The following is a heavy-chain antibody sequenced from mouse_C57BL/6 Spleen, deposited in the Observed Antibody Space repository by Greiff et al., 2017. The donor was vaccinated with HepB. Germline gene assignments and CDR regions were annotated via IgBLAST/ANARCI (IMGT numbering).Heavy chain of an antibody. CDR3: ARHEYGSSDWYVEV. D-gene: IGHD1-1*01. V-gene: IGHV1-4*01. J-gene: IGHJ1*03. CDR1: GYTFTSYT. Sequence: VKLMESGAELARPGASVKMSCKASGYTFTSYTMHWVNQRPGQGLEWIGYINPSSGYTKYNQKFKDKATLTADKASSTAYMQLSSLTSEDSAVYYCARHEYGSSDWYVEVWGTGTTVTVSS. CDR2: INPSSGYT.